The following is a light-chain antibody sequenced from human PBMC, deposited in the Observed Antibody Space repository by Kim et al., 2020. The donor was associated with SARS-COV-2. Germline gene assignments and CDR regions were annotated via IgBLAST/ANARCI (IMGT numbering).Light chain of an antibody. CDR2: AAS. CDR1: QRISNF. CDR3: QQYYYSPLT. V-gene: IGKV1-39*01. J-gene: IGKJ4*01. Sequence: AAVGDRVTITCRASQRISNFLSWYQQKSGRAPNLLIYAASSLQSGVPSRFSGSGSGTDFTLTISSLQPEDIATYYCQQYYYSPLTFGGGTKVDIK.